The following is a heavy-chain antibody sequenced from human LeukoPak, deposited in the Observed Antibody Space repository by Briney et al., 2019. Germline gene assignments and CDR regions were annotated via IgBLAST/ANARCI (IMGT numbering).Heavy chain of an antibody. CDR2: IYYSGST. CDR3: ARRPEWPQGYYYHYMDV. CDR1: GGSISSSSYY. V-gene: IGHV4-39*07. J-gene: IGHJ6*03. Sequence: PSETLSLTCTVSGGSISSSSYYWGWIRQPPGKGLEWIGSIYYSGSTYYNPSLKSRVTISVDTSKNQFSLKLSSVTAADTAVYYCARRPEWPQGYYYHYMDVWGKGTTVTVSS. D-gene: IGHD3-3*01.